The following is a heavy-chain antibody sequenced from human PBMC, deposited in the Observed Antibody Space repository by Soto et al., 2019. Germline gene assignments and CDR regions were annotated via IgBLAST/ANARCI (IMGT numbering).Heavy chain of an antibody. V-gene: IGHV1-24*01. CDR1: GYTLTELS. J-gene: IGHJ5*02. D-gene: IGHD2-15*01. CDR2: FDPEDGET. Sequence: WASVKVSCKVSGYTLTELSMHWVRQAPGKGLEWMGGFDPEDGETIYAQKFQGRVTMTEDTSTDTAYMELSSLRSEDTAVYYCVTRVLLDRRIDPWGQGTLVTVSS. CDR3: VTRVLLDRRIDP.